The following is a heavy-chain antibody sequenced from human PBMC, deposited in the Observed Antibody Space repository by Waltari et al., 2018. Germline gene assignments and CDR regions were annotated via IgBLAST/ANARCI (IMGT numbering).Heavy chain of an antibody. CDR3: ARGPVFKYYYHAFDI. D-gene: IGHD3-22*01. V-gene: IGHV4-38-2*01. CDR2: IYESGST. Sequence: QVQLQESGPGLVKPSETLSLTCAVSGCSISRGSYWGWVRQPPGKGLEWIGSIYESGSTYHNPSLKSRVTISIDTSKNQFSLKLTSVTAADTAMYYCARGPVFKYYYHAFDIWGQGTMVTVSS. CDR1: GCSISRGSY. J-gene: IGHJ3*02.